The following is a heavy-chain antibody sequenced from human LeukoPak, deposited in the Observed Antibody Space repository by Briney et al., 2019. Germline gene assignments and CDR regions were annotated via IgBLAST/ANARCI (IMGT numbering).Heavy chain of an antibody. CDR2: INPNSGGT. CDR3: ARMAATGTTPVDY. J-gene: IGHJ4*02. D-gene: IGHD1-7*01. V-gene: IGHV1-2*02. Sequence: ASVKVSCKASGYTFTGYYMHWVRQAPGQGLEWMGWINPNSGGTNYAQKFQGRVTMTRDTSISTAYMELSRLRSDDTAVYYCARMAATGTTPVDYWGQGTLVTVSS. CDR1: GYTFTGYY.